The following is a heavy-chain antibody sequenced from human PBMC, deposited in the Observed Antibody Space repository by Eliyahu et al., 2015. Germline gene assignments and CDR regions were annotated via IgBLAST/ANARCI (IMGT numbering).Heavy chain of an antibody. CDR1: GFPFRSYG. CDR2: IWYDGSNK. D-gene: IGHD6-13*01. CDR3: ARDLNAAASYGMDV. Sequence: QVQLVESGGGVVQPGXSLXLSCAASGFPFRSYGMHWVRQAPGKGLEWVAVIWYDGSNKYYADSVKGRFTISRDNSKNTLYLQMNSLRAEDTAVYYCARDLNAAASYGMDVWGQGTTVTVSS. J-gene: IGHJ6*02. V-gene: IGHV3-33*01.